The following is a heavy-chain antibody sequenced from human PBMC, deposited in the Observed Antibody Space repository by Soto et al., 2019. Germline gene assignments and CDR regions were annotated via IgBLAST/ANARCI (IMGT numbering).Heavy chain of an antibody. Sequence: PGESLKISCNGSGYSFAGYWITWVRQKPGKGLEWMGRIDPSDSQTYYSPSFRGHVTISATKSITTVFLQWSSLRASDTAMYYCARQIYDSDTGPNLQYHFDSRGQGTPVTVYS. D-gene: IGHD3-22*01. CDR3: ARQIYDSDTGPNLQYHFDS. CDR2: IDPSDSQT. V-gene: IGHV5-10-1*01. J-gene: IGHJ4*02. CDR1: GYSFAGYW.